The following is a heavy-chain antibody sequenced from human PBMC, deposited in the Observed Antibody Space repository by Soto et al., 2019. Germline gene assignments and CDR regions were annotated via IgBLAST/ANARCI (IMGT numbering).Heavy chain of an antibody. V-gene: IGHV3-30*02. CDR2: IWYDGSNK. CDR3: AKDPITMVRGVIIPYYFDY. CDR1: GFTFSSYG. Sequence: GGSLRLSCAASGFTFSSYGMHWVRQAPGKGLEWVAVIWYDGSNKYYADSVKGRFTISRDNSKNTLYLQMNSLRAEDTAVYYCAKDPITMVRGVIIPYYFDYWGQGTLVTVSS. J-gene: IGHJ4*02. D-gene: IGHD3-10*01.